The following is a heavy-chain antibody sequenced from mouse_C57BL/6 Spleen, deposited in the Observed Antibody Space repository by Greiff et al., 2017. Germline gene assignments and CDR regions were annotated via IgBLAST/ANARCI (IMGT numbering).Heavy chain of an antibody. Sequence: QVQLQQSGAELVRPGASVKLSCKASGYTFTDYYINWVKQRPGQGLEWIARIYPGSGNTYYNEKFKGKATLTAEKSSSLAYMQLSSLTCEDSAVYFCARIGNGGGDRGQGALVTGSA. J-gene: IGHJ3*01. CDR3: ARIGNGGGD. CDR1: GYTFTDYY. V-gene: IGHV1-76*01. CDR2: IYPGSGNT. D-gene: IGHD2-13*01.